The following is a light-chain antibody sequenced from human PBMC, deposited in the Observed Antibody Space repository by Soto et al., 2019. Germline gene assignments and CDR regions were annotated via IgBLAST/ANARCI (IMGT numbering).Light chain of an antibody. V-gene: IGKV3-20*01. Sequence: EIVLTQSPGTLSLSPGERATLSCRASQSVSSTSLAWYQQKPGQAPRLLMYGVSSRATGIPDRFSGSGSGTDFTLTINRLEPEVFAVYFCQQYDSSVWTFGQGTKVEIK. CDR1: QSVSSTS. CDR3: QQYDSSVWT. CDR2: GVS. J-gene: IGKJ1*01.